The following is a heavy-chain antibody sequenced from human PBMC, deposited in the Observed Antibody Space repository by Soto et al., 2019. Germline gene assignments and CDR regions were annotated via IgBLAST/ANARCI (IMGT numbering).Heavy chain of an antibody. V-gene: IGHV1-69*01. CDR3: ARGRSGYTWFNEF. Sequence: QEQLVQSGAEVKKPGSSVKVSCKASGGLFSSYPISWVRQVPGQGLEWMGGIIPVFQTAYYPQRFQCRVTITADESTQTAYMELSSLRSEDTAIYYCARGRSGYTWFNEFWVQGPLVTFSS. J-gene: IGHJ4*02. CDR2: IIPVFQTA. D-gene: IGHD3-22*01. CDR1: GGLFSSYP.